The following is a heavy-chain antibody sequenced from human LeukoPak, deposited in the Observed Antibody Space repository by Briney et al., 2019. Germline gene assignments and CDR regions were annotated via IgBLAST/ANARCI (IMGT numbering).Heavy chain of an antibody. V-gene: IGHV3-23*01. CDR2: ISGGGNT. CDR1: GFSFSSYA. CDR3: AKRELLGMYYFDY. J-gene: IGHJ4*02. D-gene: IGHD1-26*01. Sequence: GGSLRLSCAASGFSFSSYAMSWVRQAPGKGLEWVSAISGGGNTYYADSVKGRFTISRDNSKNTLDLQMNSLRAEDTAVYYCAKRELLGMYYFDYWGQGTLVTVSS.